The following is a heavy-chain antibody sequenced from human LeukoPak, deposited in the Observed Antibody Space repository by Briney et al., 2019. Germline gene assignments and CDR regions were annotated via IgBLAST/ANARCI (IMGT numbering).Heavy chain of an antibody. CDR2: ISAYNSNT. V-gene: IGHV1-18*01. D-gene: IGHD6-19*01. CDR3: ARGYSSGWYFYYYYGMDV. CDR1: GHTFTSYG. Sequence: GASVKVSCKASGHTFTSYGISWVRQAPGQGLEWMGWISAYNSNTNYAQKLQGRVTMTTDTSTSTAYMELRSLRSDDTAVYYCARGYSSGWYFYYYYGMDVWGQGTTVTVSS. J-gene: IGHJ6*02.